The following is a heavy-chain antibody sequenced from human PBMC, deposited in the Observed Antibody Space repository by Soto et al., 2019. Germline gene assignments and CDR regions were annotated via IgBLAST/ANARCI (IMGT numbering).Heavy chain of an antibody. CDR3: AKSSYLKVYAGMDV. Sequence: EVQLVESGGGLVQPGGSLRLSCAASGFTVSSNYMSWVRQAPGKGLEWVSVIYSGGSTYYADSVKGRFTISRDNSKNTLYLQMNRLRAEDTAVYYCAKSSYLKVYAGMDVWGKGTTVTVSS. D-gene: IGHD2-8*01. J-gene: IGHJ6*03. CDR1: GFTVSSNY. CDR2: IYSGGST. V-gene: IGHV3-66*01.